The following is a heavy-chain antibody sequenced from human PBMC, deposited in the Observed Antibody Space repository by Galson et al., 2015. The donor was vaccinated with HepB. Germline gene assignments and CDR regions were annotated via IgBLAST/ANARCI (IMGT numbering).Heavy chain of an antibody. CDR2: ISYDGSNK. J-gene: IGHJ4*02. CDR1: GFTFSSYA. Sequence: SLRLSCAASGFTFSSYAMHWVRQAPGKGLEWVAVISYDGSNKYYADSVKGRFTISRDNSKNPLYLQMNSLRAEDTAVYYCARDSQIYSSSPNSPIDYWGQGTLVTVSS. V-gene: IGHV3-30-3*01. CDR3: ARDSQIYSSSPNSPIDY. D-gene: IGHD6-13*01.